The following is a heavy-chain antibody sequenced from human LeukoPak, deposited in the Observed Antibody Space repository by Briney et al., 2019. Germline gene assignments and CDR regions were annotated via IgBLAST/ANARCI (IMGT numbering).Heavy chain of an antibody. J-gene: IGHJ4*02. CDR2: IYYSGST. CDR3: ARLGDAYNLLLDY. Sequence: KTSETLSLTCTVSGGSISSYYWSWIRQPPGKGLEWIGYIYYSGSTYYNPSLKSRVTISVDTSKNQFSLKLTSVTAADTALYYCARLGDAYNLLLDYWGQGTLVTVSS. V-gene: IGHV4-59*08. D-gene: IGHD5-24*01. CDR1: GGSISSYY.